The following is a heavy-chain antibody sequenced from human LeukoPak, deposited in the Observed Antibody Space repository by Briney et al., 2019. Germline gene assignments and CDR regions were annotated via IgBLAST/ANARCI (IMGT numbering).Heavy chain of an antibody. V-gene: IGHV3-30*04. Sequence: GGSLRLSCAASGFTFSSYAMHWVRQAPGKGLEWVAVISYDGSNKYYADSVKGRFTISRDNTENSLYLQMNSLRDEDTAVYYCARCKAGWSFWDSWGQGTLVTVSS. CDR3: ARCKAGWSFWDS. CDR2: ISYDGSNK. D-gene: IGHD6-19*01. J-gene: IGHJ4*02. CDR1: GFTFSSYA.